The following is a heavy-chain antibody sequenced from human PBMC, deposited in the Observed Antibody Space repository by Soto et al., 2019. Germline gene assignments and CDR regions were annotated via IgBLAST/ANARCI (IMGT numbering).Heavy chain of an antibody. CDR2: IYHSGST. V-gene: IGHV4-4*02. D-gene: IGHD2-15*01. CDR3: ARFIVVVVAATYYNWFDP. J-gene: IGHJ5*02. Sequence: ETLSLTCAVSGGSISSSNWWSWVRQPPGKGLEWIGEIYHSGSTNYNPSLKSRVTISVDKSKNQFSLKLSSVTAADTAVYYCARFIVVVVAATYYNWFDPWGQGTLVTVSS. CDR1: GGSISSSNW.